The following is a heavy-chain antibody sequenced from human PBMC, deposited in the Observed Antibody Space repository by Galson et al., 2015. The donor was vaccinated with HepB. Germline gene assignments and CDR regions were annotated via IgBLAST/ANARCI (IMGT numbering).Heavy chain of an antibody. CDR1: GFTFSNAW. CDR2: IKSKTDGGTT. J-gene: IGHJ3*02. D-gene: IGHD3-10*01. CDR3: TTVHDALWFGAYGDDAFDI. Sequence: SLRLSCAASGFTFSNAWMNWVRQAPGKGLEWVGRIKSKTDGGTTDYAAPVKGRFTISRDDSKNTLYLQMNSLKTEDTAVYYCTTVHDALWFGAYGDDAFDIWGQGTMVTVSS. V-gene: IGHV3-15*07.